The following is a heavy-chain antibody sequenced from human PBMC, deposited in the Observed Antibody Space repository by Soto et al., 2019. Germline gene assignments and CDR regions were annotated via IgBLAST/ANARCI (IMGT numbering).Heavy chain of an antibody. Sequence: RASVKVSCKASGGTFSSYTISWVRQAPGQGLEWMGRIIPILGIANYAQKFQVRVTITADKSTSTAYMELSSLTSQDTVLYYCARGLGCCGVSCSSGLFDAWGEGAVVTVS. D-gene: IGHD2-15*01. CDR1: GGTFSSYT. V-gene: IGHV1-69*02. J-gene: IGHJ5*02. CDR3: ARGLGCCGVSCSSGLFDA. CDR2: IIPILGIA.